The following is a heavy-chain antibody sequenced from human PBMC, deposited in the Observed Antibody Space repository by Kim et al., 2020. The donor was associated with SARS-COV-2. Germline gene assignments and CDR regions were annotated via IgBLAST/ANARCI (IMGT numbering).Heavy chain of an antibody. Sequence: ASVKVSCKASGCTFTGYYMHWVRQAPGQGLEWMGRINPNSGGTNYAQKFQGRVTMTRDTSISTAYMELSRLRSDDTAVYYCARDSSIFGVVITPLSYYYGMDVWGQGTTVTVSS. J-gene: IGHJ6*02. D-gene: IGHD3-3*01. V-gene: IGHV1-2*06. CDR3: ARDSSIFGVVITPLSYYYGMDV. CDR2: INPNSGGT. CDR1: GCTFTGYY.